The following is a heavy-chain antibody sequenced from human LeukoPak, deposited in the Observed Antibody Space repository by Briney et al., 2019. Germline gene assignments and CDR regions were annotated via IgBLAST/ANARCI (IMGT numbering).Heavy chain of an antibody. J-gene: IGHJ6*03. D-gene: IGHD3-3*01. CDR2: MNPNSGNT. V-gene: IGHV1-8*01. Sequence: ASAKVSCKASGYTFTSYDINWVRQATGQGLEWMGWMNPNSGNTGYAQKFQGRVTMTRNTSISTAYMELSSLRSEDTAVYYCARPNSVLRFLEWPKGGYYYYYMDVWGKGTTVTVSS. CDR3: ARPNSVLRFLEWPKGGYYYYYMDV. CDR1: GYTFTSYD.